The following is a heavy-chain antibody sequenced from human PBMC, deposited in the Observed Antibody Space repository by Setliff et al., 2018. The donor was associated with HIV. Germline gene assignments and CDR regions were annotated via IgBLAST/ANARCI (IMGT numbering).Heavy chain of an antibody. CDR1: GGSISSGSYY. J-gene: IGHJ4*02. Sequence: SETLSLTCTVSGGSISSGSYYWSWIRQPAGKGLEWIGRIYASGSTNYNPSLKSRVTISVDTSKNQFSLKLSSVTAADTAVYYCAGSWSGYPLSFGYWGQGTLVTVSS. CDR2: IYASGST. V-gene: IGHV4-61*02. CDR3: AGSWSGYPLSFGY. D-gene: IGHD3-3*01.